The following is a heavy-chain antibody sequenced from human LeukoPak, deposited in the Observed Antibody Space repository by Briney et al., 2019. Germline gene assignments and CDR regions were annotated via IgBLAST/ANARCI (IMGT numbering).Heavy chain of an antibody. CDR1: GFTFSTSA. D-gene: IGHD6-19*01. J-gene: IGHJ4*02. CDR3: ARDVGYSSGWNDYFDY. Sequence: GRSLRLSCAASGFTFSTSAMHWVRQAPDKGLEWVALISYDGSNEYYADSVKGRFTISRDNSKDTLYLQMNSLRAEDTAVYYCARDVGYSSGWNDYFDYWGQGTLVTVSS. V-gene: IGHV3-30*04. CDR2: ISYDGSNE.